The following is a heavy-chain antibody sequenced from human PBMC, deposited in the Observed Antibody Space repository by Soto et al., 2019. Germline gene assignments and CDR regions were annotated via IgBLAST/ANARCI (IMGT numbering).Heavy chain of an antibody. CDR3: ARSAGIAAPGAHDY. Sequence: QVQLEQSGAEVKKPGASVKVSCKTSGYTFTRYSISWVRQAPGQGLEWMGWISGYNGNTNDAQKLQGRVTRTTDTXXSTAYMELRSLRSDDTAMYYCARSAGIAAPGAHDYWGQGTLVTVSS. CDR1: GYTFTRYS. V-gene: IGHV1-18*01. J-gene: IGHJ4*02. CDR2: ISGYNGNT. D-gene: IGHD6-13*01.